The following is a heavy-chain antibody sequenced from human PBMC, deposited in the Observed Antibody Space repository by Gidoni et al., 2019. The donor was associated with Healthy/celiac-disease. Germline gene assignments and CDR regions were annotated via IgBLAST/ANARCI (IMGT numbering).Heavy chain of an antibody. CDR3: ARDDFYGSGSYFNWFDP. D-gene: IGHD3-10*01. V-gene: IGHV4-31*03. J-gene: IGHJ5*02. CDR2: LYYSGST. CDR1: GGSISSGGYY. Sequence: QVQLQESGPGLVKPSQTLSLTCTVSGGSISSGGYYWSWIRQHPGKGLEWIGYLYYSGSTYYNPSLKSRVTISVDTSKNQFSLKLSSVTAAYTAVYYCARDDFYGSGSYFNWFDPWGQGTLVTVSS.